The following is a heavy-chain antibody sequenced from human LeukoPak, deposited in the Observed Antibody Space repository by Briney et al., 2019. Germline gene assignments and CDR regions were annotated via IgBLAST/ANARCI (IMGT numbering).Heavy chain of an antibody. D-gene: IGHD6-6*01. CDR3: ARDSSSFDYYFDY. J-gene: IGHJ4*02. CDR1: GFTFSSYS. Sequence: GGSLRLSCAASGFTFSSYSMNWVRQAPGKGLEWVSSISSSSSYIYYADSVKGRFTISRDNAKNSLYLQMNSLRAEDTAVYYCARDSSSFDYYFDYWGQGTLVTVSS. V-gene: IGHV3-21*01. CDR2: ISSSSSYI.